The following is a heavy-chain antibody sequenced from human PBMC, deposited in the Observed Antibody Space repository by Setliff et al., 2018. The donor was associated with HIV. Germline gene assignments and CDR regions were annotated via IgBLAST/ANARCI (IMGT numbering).Heavy chain of an antibody. CDR1: GGSLSGYY. CDR2: INHSGTT. CDR3: ARVRRGSSARAPFDS. Sequence: SETLSLTCAVYGGSLSGYYWTWIRQPPGKGLEWIGEINHSGTTDYNPPLKSRVTISLDTSKNHLSLKLTSVTDADTAVYYCARVRRGSSARAPFDSWGQGALVTVSS. V-gene: IGHV4-34*01. J-gene: IGHJ4*02. D-gene: IGHD6-6*01.